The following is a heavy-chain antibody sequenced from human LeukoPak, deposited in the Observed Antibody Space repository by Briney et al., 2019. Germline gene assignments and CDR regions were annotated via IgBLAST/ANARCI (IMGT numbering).Heavy chain of an antibody. D-gene: IGHD3-9*01. CDR3: ARGYYDILTGSIRRTDYYYGMDV. CDR2: ISSSSSTI. J-gene: IGHJ6*02. Sequence: PGGSLRLSCAASGFTFSSYSMNWVRQAPGKGLEWVSYISSSSSTIYYADSVKGRFTISRDNAKNSLYLQMNSLRDEDTAVYYCARGYYDILTGSIRRTDYYYGMDVWGQGTTVTVSS. V-gene: IGHV3-48*02. CDR1: GFTFSSYS.